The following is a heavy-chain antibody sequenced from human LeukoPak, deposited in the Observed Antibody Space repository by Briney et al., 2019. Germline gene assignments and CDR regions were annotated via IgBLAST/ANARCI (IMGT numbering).Heavy chain of an antibody. V-gene: IGHV4-4*07. Sequence: PSDTLSLTCTVSGGCISTYYYSWIRQPAAKGLDAIGRIYSSGSTNYNPSLKSRVTMSVETSKNQFSLILSSVTASDTAVYYCARKNSGGWYFDYWGQGTLVTVSS. CDR3: ARKNSGGWYFDY. J-gene: IGHJ4*02. D-gene: IGHD6-19*01. CDR2: IYSSGST. CDR1: GGCISTYY.